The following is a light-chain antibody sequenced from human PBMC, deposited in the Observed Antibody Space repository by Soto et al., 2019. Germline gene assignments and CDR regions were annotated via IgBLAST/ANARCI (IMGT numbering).Light chain of an antibody. CDR1: QDISNY. CDR3: QTFDSAAFT. V-gene: IGKV1-27*01. CDR2: AAS. J-gene: IGKJ3*01. Sequence: DIQMTQSPPSLSASEGDRVTITCRASQDISNYLAWYQQRPGKVPRLLIYAASTLQSGVTSRFSGSGSGTDFTLTISSLLPEDAATYYCQTFDSAAFTFGPGTKVDIK.